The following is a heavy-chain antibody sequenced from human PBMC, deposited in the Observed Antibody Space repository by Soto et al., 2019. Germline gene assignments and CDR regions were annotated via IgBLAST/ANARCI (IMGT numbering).Heavy chain of an antibody. J-gene: IGHJ4*02. D-gene: IGHD2-15*01. CDR1: GFSLSTSGVG. CDR3: AHRPSYCSGYSCYSGFDY. Sequence: SGPTLVNPTQTLTLTCTFSGFSLSTSGVGVGWIRQPPGKALEWLALIYWDDDKRYSPSLKSRLTITKDTSKNQVVLTMTNMDPVDTATYYCAHRPSYCSGYSCYSGFDYWGQGTLVTVSS. CDR2: IYWDDDK. V-gene: IGHV2-5*02.